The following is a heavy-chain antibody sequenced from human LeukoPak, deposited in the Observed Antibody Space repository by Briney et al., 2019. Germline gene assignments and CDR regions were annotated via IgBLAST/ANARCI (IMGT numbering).Heavy chain of an antibody. V-gene: IGHV5-51*01. CDR3: ARPRGLGDSYYFDF. J-gene: IGHJ4*02. CDR1: GYHFNNYW. CDR2: IYPADSDT. D-gene: IGHD1-26*01. Sequence: AGESLKISCRGSGYHFNNYWIAWVRQMPEKGLEWMGVIYPADSDTTYSPSFQGQVTISADKSVSTAYLQWSSLRASDTAVYYCARPRGLGDSYYFDFWGQGAQVTISS.